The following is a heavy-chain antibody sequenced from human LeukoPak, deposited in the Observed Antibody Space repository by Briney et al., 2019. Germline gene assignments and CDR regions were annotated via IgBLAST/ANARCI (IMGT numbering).Heavy chain of an antibody. Sequence: PGGSLRLSCAASGFTFSSYEMNWVRQAPGKGLEWVSYISSSGSTIYYADSVKGRFTISRDNAKNSLYLQMNSLRAEDTAVYYCARAERWVHYYYYYGMDVWGQGTTVTVSS. J-gene: IGHJ6*02. D-gene: IGHD1-14*01. CDR3: ARAERWVHYYYYYGMDV. CDR2: ISSSGSTI. CDR1: GFTFSSYE. V-gene: IGHV3-48*03.